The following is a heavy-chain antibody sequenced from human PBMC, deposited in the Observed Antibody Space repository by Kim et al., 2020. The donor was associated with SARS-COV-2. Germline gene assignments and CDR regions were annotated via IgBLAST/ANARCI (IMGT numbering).Heavy chain of an antibody. CDR2: ISSSSSTI. V-gene: IGHV3-48*02. Sequence: GGSLSLSCAASGFTFSSYSMNWVRQAPGKGLEWVSYISSSSSTIYYADSVKGRFTIPRDNAKNSLYLQMNSLRDEDTAVYYCATIAAAGTAFYYYGMDVGGQGTTVPVSS. J-gene: IGHJ6*02. D-gene: IGHD6-13*01. CDR1: GFTFSSYS. CDR3: ATIAAAGTAFYYYGMDV.